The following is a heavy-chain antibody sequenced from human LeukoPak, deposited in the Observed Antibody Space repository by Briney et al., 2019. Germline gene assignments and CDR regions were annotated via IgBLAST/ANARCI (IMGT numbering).Heavy chain of an antibody. J-gene: IGHJ4*02. CDR1: GFTFSSYA. CDR3: AKGTLDIVVVPAAPKVYYFDY. D-gene: IGHD2-2*01. Sequence: PGGSLRLSCAASGFTFSSYAMSWVRQAPGKGLEWVSAISSSGGSTYCADSVKGRFTISRDNSKNTLYLQMNSLRAEDTAVYYCAKGTLDIVVVPAAPKVYYFDYWGQGTLVTVSS. CDR2: ISSSGGST. V-gene: IGHV3-23*01.